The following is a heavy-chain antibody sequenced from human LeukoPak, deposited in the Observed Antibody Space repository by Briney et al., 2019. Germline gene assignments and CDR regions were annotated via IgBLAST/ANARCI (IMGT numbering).Heavy chain of an antibody. CDR1: GGSISSGGYY. D-gene: IGHD4-11*01. CDR3: ARVQLGNYRVSN. J-gene: IGHJ4*02. CDR2: IYHSGST. V-gene: IGHV4-30-2*01. Sequence: SEALSLTCTVSGGSISSGGYYWSWIRQPPGKGLEWIGYIYHSGSTYYNPSLKSRVTISVDRSKNQFSLKLSSVTAADTAVYYCARVQLGNYRVSNWGQGTLVTVSS.